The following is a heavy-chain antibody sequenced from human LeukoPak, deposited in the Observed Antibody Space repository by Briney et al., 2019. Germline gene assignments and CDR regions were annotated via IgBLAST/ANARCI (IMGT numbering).Heavy chain of an antibody. D-gene: IGHD2-2*01. CDR2: IIPIFGTA. Sequence: GASVKVSCKASGGTFSSYAISWVRQAPGQGLEWMGGIIPIFGTANYAQKFQGRVTITADESTSTAYMELSSLRSEDTAVYYCASGYCSSTSCYAGDYYFDYWGQGTLVTVSS. CDR1: GGTFSSYA. J-gene: IGHJ4*02. V-gene: IGHV1-69*01. CDR3: ASGYCSSTSCYAGDYYFDY.